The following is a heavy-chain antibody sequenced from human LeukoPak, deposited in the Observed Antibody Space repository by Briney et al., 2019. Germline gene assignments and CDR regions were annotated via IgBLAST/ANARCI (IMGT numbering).Heavy chain of an antibody. CDR2: IYYSGST. Sequence: SETLSLTCTVSGGSISSYYWSWIRQPPGKGLEWIGYIYYSGSTNYNPSLKSRVTISVDTSKNQFSLKLSSVTAADTAVYYCARGSTNSGWHPDALDIWGQGTMVTVSS. CDR3: ARGSTNSGWHPDALDI. V-gene: IGHV4-59*01. J-gene: IGHJ3*02. CDR1: GGSISSYY. D-gene: IGHD5-12*01.